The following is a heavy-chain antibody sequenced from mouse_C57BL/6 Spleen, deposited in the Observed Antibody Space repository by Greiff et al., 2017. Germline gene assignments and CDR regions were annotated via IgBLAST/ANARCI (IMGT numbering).Heavy chain of an antibody. Sequence: VQLQQSGTELVKPGASVKLSCKASGYTFTSYWMHWVKQRPGQGLEWIGNINPSNGGTNYNEKFKSKATLTVDKSSSTAYMQLSSLTSEDSAVYYCARDDYGSSPVFDYWGQGTTLTVSS. CDR2: INPSNGGT. V-gene: IGHV1-53*01. D-gene: IGHD1-1*01. J-gene: IGHJ2*01. CDR1: GYTFTSYW. CDR3: ARDDYGSSPVFDY.